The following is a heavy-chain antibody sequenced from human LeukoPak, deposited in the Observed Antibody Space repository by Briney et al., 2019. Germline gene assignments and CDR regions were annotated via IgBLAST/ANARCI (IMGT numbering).Heavy chain of an antibody. CDR2: ISGSGGST. V-gene: IGHV3-23*01. CDR3: AKGLAAALYYYYGMDV. Sequence: GGSLRLSCAASGFTFSSYAMSWVRQAPGKGLEWVSAISGSGGSTYYADSVKGRFTVSRDNSKNTLYLQMNSLRAEDTAVYYCAKGLAAALYYYYGMDVWGQGTTVTVSS. J-gene: IGHJ6*02. CDR1: GFTFSSYA. D-gene: IGHD6-13*01.